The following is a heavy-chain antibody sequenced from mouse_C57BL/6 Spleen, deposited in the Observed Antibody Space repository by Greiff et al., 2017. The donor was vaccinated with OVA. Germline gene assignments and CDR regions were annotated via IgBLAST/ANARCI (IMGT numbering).Heavy chain of an antibody. Sequence: EVQLQQSGAELVRPGASVKLSCTASGFNIKDDYMHWVKQRPEHGLEWIGWIDPENGDTEYASKFQGKATITADTSSNTAYLQLSSLTSEDTAVYYCTGQLVTYAMDYWGQGTSVTVSS. D-gene: IGHD3-3*01. CDR2: IDPENGDT. CDR3: TGQLVTYAMDY. V-gene: IGHV14-4*01. J-gene: IGHJ4*01. CDR1: GFNIKDDY.